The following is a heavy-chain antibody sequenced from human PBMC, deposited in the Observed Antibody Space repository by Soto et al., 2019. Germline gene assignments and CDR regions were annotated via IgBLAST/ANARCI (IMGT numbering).Heavy chain of an antibody. J-gene: IGHJ5*02. D-gene: IGHD5-12*01. Sequence: SVKVSCKASGGTFSSYTISWVRQAPGQGLEWMGRIIPILGIANYAQKFQGRVTITADKSTSTAYMELSSLRSEDTAVYYCARDSQAEDSGYAPNWFDPWGQGTLVTVSS. CDR3: ARDSQAEDSGYAPNWFDP. CDR2: IIPILGIA. CDR1: GGTFSSYT. V-gene: IGHV1-69*04.